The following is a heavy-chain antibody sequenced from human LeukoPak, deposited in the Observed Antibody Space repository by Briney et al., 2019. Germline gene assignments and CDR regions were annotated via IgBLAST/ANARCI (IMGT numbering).Heavy chain of an antibody. D-gene: IGHD3-9*01. CDR1: GYTLTGYY. Sequence: ASVKVSCKASGYTLTGYYMNWVRQAPGQGLEWMGWINPNSGATNYAQKFQGRVTMTRDTSISTTYMELSRLRPDDTAVYYCARDISVDFDWLTRTRWFDPWGQGTLVTVSS. CDR3: ARDISVDFDWLTRTRWFDP. CDR2: INPNSGAT. V-gene: IGHV1-2*02. J-gene: IGHJ5*02.